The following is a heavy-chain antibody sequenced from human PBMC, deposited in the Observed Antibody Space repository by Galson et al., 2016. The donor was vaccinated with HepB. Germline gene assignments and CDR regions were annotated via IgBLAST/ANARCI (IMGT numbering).Heavy chain of an antibody. CDR1: GFTFNNYG. CDR3: ARRYDTPGYYYIDF. CDR2: IGGSGGDT. J-gene: IGHJ4*02. V-gene: IGHV3-23*01. Sequence: SLRLSCAASGFTFNNYGMTWVRQAPGKGLEWVSAIGGSGGDTYYADSVKGRFTISRDNSKNTLYLHINSLRAEDTAVYYCARRYDTPGYYYIDFWGQGTLVTVSS. D-gene: IGHD3-22*01.